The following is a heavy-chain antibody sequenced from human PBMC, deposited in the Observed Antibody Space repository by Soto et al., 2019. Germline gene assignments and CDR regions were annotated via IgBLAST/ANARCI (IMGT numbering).Heavy chain of an antibody. D-gene: IGHD1-26*01. J-gene: IGHJ4*02. CDR2: FDPEDGET. V-gene: IGHV1-24*01. CDR3: AISGSHKGYYFDY. CDR1: GYTLTELS. Sequence: QVQLVQSGAEVKKPGASVKVSCKVSGYTLTELSMHWVRQAPGKGLEWMGGFDPEDGETIYAQKFQGRFIMTEETSTDTAYMELSSLRSDDTAVYYCAISGSHKGYYFDYWVQGTLVTVSS.